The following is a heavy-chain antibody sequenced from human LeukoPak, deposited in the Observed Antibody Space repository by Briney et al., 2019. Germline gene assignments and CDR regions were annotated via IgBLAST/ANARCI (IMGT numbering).Heavy chain of an antibody. CDR1: GYTFTTSN. D-gene: IGHD3-10*01. Sequence: GASVKVSCKTSGYTFTTSNLHRVRQAPGQGLEWMGIINPTGVSTNYAQKFLVRVTMTRYTSISTAYLELSSLRSYDTTMHYCARGAPENYGSGSYYLSWFEPWGEGTLVTVSS. CDR3: ARGAPENYGSGSYYLSWFEP. V-gene: IGHV1-46*01. CDR2: INPTGVST. J-gene: IGHJ5*02.